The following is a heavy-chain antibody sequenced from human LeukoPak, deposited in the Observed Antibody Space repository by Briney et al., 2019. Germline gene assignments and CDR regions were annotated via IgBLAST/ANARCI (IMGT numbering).Heavy chain of an antibody. D-gene: IGHD4/OR15-4a*01. CDR2: IKQDGSEK. CDR1: EFTFSSYW. V-gene: IGHV3-7*01. Sequence: GGSLRLSCAASEFTFSSYWMSWVRQAPGKGLEWVASIKQDGSEKYYVDSVKGRVTIPRDNAKNSLYLQMNSLRAEDTAVYYCARVFGAGYSDYWGQGTLVTVSS. J-gene: IGHJ4*02. CDR3: ARVFGAGYSDY.